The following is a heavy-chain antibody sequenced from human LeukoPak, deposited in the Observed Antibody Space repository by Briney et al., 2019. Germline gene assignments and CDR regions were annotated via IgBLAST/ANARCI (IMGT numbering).Heavy chain of an antibody. CDR2: ISTTSDYI. CDR3: ARGGIYSQGFDS. J-gene: IGHJ4*02. Sequence: PGGSLRLSCAASGFTFSSYWMSWVRQAPGKGLEWVSSISTTSDYIYYADSLKGRLTISRDNAKNSLYLQMNSLRAEDTAVYYCARGGIYSQGFDSWGQGTLVTVSS. V-gene: IGHV3-21*01. D-gene: IGHD6-13*01. CDR1: GFTFSSYW.